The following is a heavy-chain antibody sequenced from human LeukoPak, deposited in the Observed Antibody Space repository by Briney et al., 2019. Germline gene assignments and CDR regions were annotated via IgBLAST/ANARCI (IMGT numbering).Heavy chain of an antibody. D-gene: IGHD6-13*01. J-gene: IGHJ4*02. CDR3: ARLLRATIAAAGFDY. CDR2: IYPGDSDT. CDR1: GYIFTSYW. V-gene: IGHV5-51*01. Sequence: GESLKISCKGSGYIFTSYWIAWVRQMPGKGLEWMGVIYPGDSDTRYSPSFQGQVTISADRSINTAYLQWSSLKASDTAIYYCARLLRATIAAAGFDYWGQGTLVTVSS.